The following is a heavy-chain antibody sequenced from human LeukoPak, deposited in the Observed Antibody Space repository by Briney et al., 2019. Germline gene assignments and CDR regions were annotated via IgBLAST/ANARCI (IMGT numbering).Heavy chain of an antibody. CDR3: ATGYRSSTSCYIFDY. V-gene: IGHV1-24*01. CDR1: GCTLTELS. Sequence: ASVKVSCKVSGCTLTELSMHWVRQAPGKGLEWMGGFDPEDGETIYAQKFQGRVTMTEDTSTDTAYMELSSLRSEDTAVYYCATGYRSSTSCYIFDYWGQGTLVTVSS. J-gene: IGHJ4*02. D-gene: IGHD2-2*02. CDR2: FDPEDGET.